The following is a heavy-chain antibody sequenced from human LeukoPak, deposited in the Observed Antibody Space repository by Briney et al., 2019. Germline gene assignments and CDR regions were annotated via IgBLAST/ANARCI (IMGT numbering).Heavy chain of an antibody. Sequence: PSDTLSLTCTVSGGSISSSSYYWGWIRHPPGKGLEWIGSIYYSGDTYYNPSLKSRRVTISVDTSKNQFSLRLSAVTAADTAVYYCARHQWHYYYYMGVWGKGSTVTVSS. CDR3: ARHQWHYYYYMGV. CDR1: GGSISSSSYY. CDR2: IYYSGDT. V-gene: IGHV4-39*01. J-gene: IGHJ6*03. D-gene: IGHD6-19*01.